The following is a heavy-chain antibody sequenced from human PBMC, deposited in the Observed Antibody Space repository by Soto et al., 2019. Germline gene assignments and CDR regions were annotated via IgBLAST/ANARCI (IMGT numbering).Heavy chain of an antibody. J-gene: IGHJ4*02. V-gene: IGHV4-30-2*01. CDR2: IYHSGST. Sequence: SETLSLTCGVSGGSISSGGYSWSWIRQPPGKGLEWIGYIYHSGSTYYNPSLKSRVTISVDRSKNQFSLKLSSVTAADTAVYYCARGQSSSWYFDYWGQGTLVTVSS. CDR1: GGSISSGGYS. CDR3: ARGQSSSWYFDY. D-gene: IGHD6-13*01.